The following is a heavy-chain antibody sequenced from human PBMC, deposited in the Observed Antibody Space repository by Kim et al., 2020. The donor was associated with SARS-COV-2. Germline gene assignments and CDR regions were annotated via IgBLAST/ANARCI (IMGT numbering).Heavy chain of an antibody. Sequence: GGSLRLSCAASGFTFSNYAMSWVRQAPGKGLEWVSSISGSGTNTYYADSVKGRFTISRDNSRNTLYLHMNSLRAEDTAVYYCAKSIVAAGPVHDYYYGM. J-gene: IGHJ6*01. CDR3: AKSIVAAGPVHDYYYGM. CDR2: ISGSGTNT. D-gene: IGHD6-6*01. CDR1: GFTFSNYA. V-gene: IGHV3-23*01.